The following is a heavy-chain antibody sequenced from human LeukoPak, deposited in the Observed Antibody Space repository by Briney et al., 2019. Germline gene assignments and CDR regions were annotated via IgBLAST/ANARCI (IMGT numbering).Heavy chain of an antibody. Sequence: PSETLSLTCAVYGGSFSGYYWSWIRQSPGKGLEWIGEINHSGSTNYNPSLKSRVTISVDTSKNQFSLKLSSVTAADTAMYYCARELPPYYFDYWGQGTLVTVSS. J-gene: IGHJ4*02. CDR2: INHSGST. V-gene: IGHV4-34*01. CDR1: GGSFSGYY. CDR3: ARELPPYYFDY. D-gene: IGHD1-26*01.